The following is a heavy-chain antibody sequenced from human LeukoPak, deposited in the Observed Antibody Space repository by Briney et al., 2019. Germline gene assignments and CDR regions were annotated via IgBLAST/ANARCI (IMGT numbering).Heavy chain of an antibody. CDR3: ARDLFPINWFES. J-gene: IGHJ5*01. CDR1: GGSVTKYY. V-gene: IGHV4-59*02. CDR2: IFHTRIT. Sequence: SETLSLTCTVSGGSVTKYYWHWIRQAPGKGLEWIGSIFHTRITNYNPSLKSRVTISVDTSKNQYSLKLTSVTAADTAVYFCARDLFPINWFESWGQGTLVTVSS.